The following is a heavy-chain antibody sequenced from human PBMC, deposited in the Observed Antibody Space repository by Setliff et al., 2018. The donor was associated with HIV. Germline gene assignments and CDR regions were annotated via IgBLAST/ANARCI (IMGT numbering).Heavy chain of an antibody. Sequence: SETLSLTCNVSGGSISSGGYYWSWIRQHPGEGLEWIGYIYYSGSTYYNPSLKSLVTISVDTSKNQFSLKLSSVTAADTAVYYCARARGGCSGGSCPAHHYYYYMDVWGKGTTVTVSS. D-gene: IGHD2-15*01. CDR1: GGSISSGGYY. V-gene: IGHV4-31*01. CDR3: ARARGGCSGGSCPAHHYYYYMDV. CDR2: IYYSGST. J-gene: IGHJ6*03.